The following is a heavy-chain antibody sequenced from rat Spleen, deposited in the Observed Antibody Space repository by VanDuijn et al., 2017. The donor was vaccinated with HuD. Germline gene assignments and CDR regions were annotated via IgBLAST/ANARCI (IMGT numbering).Heavy chain of an antibody. CDR2: ISTGGNT. CDR1: GLTFSNYD. V-gene: IGHV2S12*01. D-gene: IGHD5-1*01. J-gene: IGHJ2*01. Sequence: VQLVESGGGLVQPGRSLKLSCAAPGLTFSNYDMAWVRQPPGEGLEWIAAISTGGNTYYNSALSSRLSISRDTSKNQVFLKMNSLQTDDTAIYYCTRGHNWGFYYWGQGVMVTVSS. CDR3: TRGHNWGFYY.